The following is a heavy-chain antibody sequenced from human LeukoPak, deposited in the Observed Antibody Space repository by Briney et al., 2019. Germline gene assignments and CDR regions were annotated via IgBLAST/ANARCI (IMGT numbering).Heavy chain of an antibody. CDR3: AREVKVLPTYYYDSSGYYFDY. V-gene: IGHV4-34*01. J-gene: IGHJ4*02. D-gene: IGHD3-22*01. CDR2: INHSGST. CDR1: GGSFSGYY. Sequence: SETLSLTCAVYGGSFSGYYWSWIRQPPGKGLEWIGEINHSGSTNYNPSLKSRVTISVDTSKNQFSLKLSSVTAADTAVYYCAREVKVLPTYYYDSSGYYFDYWGQGTLVTVSS.